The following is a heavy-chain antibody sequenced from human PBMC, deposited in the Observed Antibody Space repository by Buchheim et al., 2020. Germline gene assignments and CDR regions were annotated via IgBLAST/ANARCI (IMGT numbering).Heavy chain of an antibody. J-gene: IGHJ2*01. V-gene: IGHV3-11*06. CDR2: ISSSSSYT. D-gene: IGHD3-22*01. CDR1: GFTFSDYY. Sequence: QVQLVESGGGLVKPGGSLRLSCAASGFTFSDYYMSWIRQAPGKGLEWVSYISSSSSYTNYADSVKGRFTIPRDNAKNSLYLQMNSLRAEDTAVYYCARMYYYDSSGYYFQDWYFDLWGRGTL. CDR3: ARMYYYDSSGYYFQDWYFDL.